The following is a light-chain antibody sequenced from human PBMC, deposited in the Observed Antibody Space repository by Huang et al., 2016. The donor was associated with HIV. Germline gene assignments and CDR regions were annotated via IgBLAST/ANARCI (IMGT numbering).Light chain of an antibody. CDR2: GAS. V-gene: IGKV3-15*01. CDR3: QQYDNWPPLT. CDR1: QSVRSN. J-gene: IGKJ4*01. Sequence: EIAMTQSPATLSVSPGERVTLSCRASQSVRSNLAWYQQKPGQAPRLLIYGASTRPTGIPARFSGSGSGTEFTLTISSLQSEDFAVYYCQQYDNWPPLTFGGGTKVEI.